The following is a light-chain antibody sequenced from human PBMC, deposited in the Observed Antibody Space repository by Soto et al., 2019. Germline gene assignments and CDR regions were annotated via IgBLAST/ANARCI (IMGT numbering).Light chain of an antibody. CDR2: DTS. CDR1: TGAVTSGHY. J-gene: IGLJ3*02. V-gene: IGLV7-43*01. CDR3: LLYYGGTHWV. Sequence: VVTQEPSLPVSPGGTVTLTCASNTGAVTSGHYPNWFQQKPGQAPRTLMYDTSNKHSWTPARFSGSLLGGKAALTLSGVQPEDEAEYYCLLYYGGTHWVFGGGTKVTVL.